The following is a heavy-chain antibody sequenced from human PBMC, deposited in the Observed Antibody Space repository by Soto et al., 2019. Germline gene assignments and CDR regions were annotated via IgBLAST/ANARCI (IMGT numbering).Heavy chain of an antibody. D-gene: IGHD1-26*01. V-gene: IGHV3-21*01. CDR1: GFTFSSYS. CDR3: ASQRDSGRYGMDV. CDR2: ISSSSSYI. Sequence: GVSLRLSCAASGFTFSSYSMNWVRQAPGKGLEWVSSISSSSSYIYYSDSVKGRFTISRDNAKNSLYLQMNSLRGEDTAVYYWASQRDSGRYGMDVWGQGTTVTVSS. J-gene: IGHJ6*02.